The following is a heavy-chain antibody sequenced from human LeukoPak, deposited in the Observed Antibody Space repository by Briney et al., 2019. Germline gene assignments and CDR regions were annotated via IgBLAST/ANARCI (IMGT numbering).Heavy chain of an antibody. Sequence: SETLSLTCAVSGGSISSSNWWSWVRQPPGKGLEWIGEIYHSGSTNYNPSLKSRVTISVDKSKNQSSLKLSSVTAADTAVYYCARLQDIVVVPAAHYGMDVWGKGTTVTVSS. V-gene: IGHV4-4*02. CDR2: IYHSGST. D-gene: IGHD2-2*01. CDR1: GGSISSSNW. CDR3: ARLQDIVVVPAAHYGMDV. J-gene: IGHJ6*04.